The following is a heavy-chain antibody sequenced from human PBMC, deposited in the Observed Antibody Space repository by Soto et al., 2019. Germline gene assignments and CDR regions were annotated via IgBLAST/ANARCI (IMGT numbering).Heavy chain of an antibody. CDR1: GGSISSHY. Sequence: QVQLQESGPGLLEPSETLSLTCSVSGGSISSHYWSWIRQPPGKGLEWIGYIYYSGSTNYNPSLKSRVTISVDTSKHQFPLKLSSVTAADTAVYYCARHHDSWGQGTLVSVSS. V-gene: IGHV4-59*08. CDR3: ARHHDS. CDR2: IYYSGST. J-gene: IGHJ4*02.